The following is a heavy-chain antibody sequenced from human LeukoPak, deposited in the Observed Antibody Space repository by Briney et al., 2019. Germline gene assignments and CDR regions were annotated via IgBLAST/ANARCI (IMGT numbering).Heavy chain of an antibody. J-gene: IGHJ6*03. CDR1: GGSISSYY. Sequence: PSETLSLTCTVSGGSISSYYWSWLRQPAGKGLEWIGYIYYSGNTNYNPSLKSRVTISVDTSKNQFSLKLRSVTAADTAVYYCARVTYYYDSSGYPEGYYYYYMDVWGKGTTVTISS. V-gene: IGHV4-59*08. CDR3: ARVTYYYDSSGYPEGYYYYYMDV. CDR2: IYYSGNT. D-gene: IGHD3-22*01.